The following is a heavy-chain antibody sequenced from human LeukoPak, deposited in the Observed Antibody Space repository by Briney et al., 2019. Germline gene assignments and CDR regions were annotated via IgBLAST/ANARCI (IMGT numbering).Heavy chain of an antibody. J-gene: IGHJ6*03. CDR3: ARIFGYYYFYMDV. CDR1: GFTLGDYA. CDR2: IRTEDYDGAT. D-gene: IGHD3-16*01. V-gene: IGHV3-49*04. Sequence: GGSLRLSCAASGFTLGDYAMSWVRQAPGKGLEWVGFIRTEDYDGATDYGASVKGRFTISRDDSKNVAYLQMNSLNTEDTAVYYCARIFGYYYFYMDVWGKGTTVIVSS.